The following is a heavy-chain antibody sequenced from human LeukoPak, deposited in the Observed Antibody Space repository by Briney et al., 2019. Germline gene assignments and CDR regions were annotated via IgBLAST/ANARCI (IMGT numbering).Heavy chain of an antibody. CDR2: ISSSGSTI. D-gene: IGHD1-26*01. V-gene: IGHV3-48*03. CDR1: GFTFSSYE. Sequence: GGSLRLSCAASGFTFSSYEMNWVRQAPGKGLEWVSYISSSGSTIYYADSVKGRFTISRDNAKNSLYLQMNSLRAEDTAVYYCARDIGWELPLAPSYPYYYYYYMDVWGKGTTVTVSS. CDR3: ARDIGWELPLAPSYPYYYYYYMDV. J-gene: IGHJ6*03.